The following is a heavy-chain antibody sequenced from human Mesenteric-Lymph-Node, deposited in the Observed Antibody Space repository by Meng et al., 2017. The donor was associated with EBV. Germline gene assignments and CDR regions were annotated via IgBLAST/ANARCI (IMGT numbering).Heavy chain of an antibody. CDR2: ISGSGSSI. Sequence: QVELVESGGGLVKPGGSLSLSLAASGFTFSNNYMAWIRQAPGKGLEWISYISGSGSSIVYADSVRGRFTISRDNAKNSVYLQMTSLRAEDTAVYYCARDWGFPYTFDDWGRGTLVTVSS. CDR1: GFTFSNNY. J-gene: IGHJ4*02. V-gene: IGHV3-11*01. D-gene: IGHD7-27*01. CDR3: ARDWGFPYTFDD.